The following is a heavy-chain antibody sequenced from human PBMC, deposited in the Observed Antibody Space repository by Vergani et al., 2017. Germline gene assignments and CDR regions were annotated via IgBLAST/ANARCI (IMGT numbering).Heavy chain of an antibody. J-gene: IGHJ4*02. CDR3: ADLYGDDGFSPF. D-gene: IGHD2-21*01. CDR1: GFTFTAHG. V-gene: IGHV3-23*01. Sequence: EVQLLESGGGSAQPGESLRLSCVASGFTFTAHGLNWVRQAPGKGLEWVSTISSDGGSTYYADSVKGRFTISRDNSKNTLSLQMNSLTAEDTAIYYCADLYGDDGFSPFWGQGTLVTVSS. CDR2: ISSDGGST.